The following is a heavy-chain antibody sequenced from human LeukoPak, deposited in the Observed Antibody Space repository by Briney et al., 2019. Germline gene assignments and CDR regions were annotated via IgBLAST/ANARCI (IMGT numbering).Heavy chain of an antibody. CDR1: GYTFTSYY. CDR2: INSSGGST. D-gene: IGHD2-21*02. V-gene: IGHV1-46*01. Sequence: SVKVSCKASGYTFTSYYMHWVRQARGQGLEWMGIINSSGGSTSYAQKFQGRVTMTRDTSTSTVYMEVSSLSSEDTAVYYCARDVRHIVVVTARGDAFDIWGQGTMVTVSS. CDR3: ARDVRHIVVVTARGDAFDI. J-gene: IGHJ3*02.